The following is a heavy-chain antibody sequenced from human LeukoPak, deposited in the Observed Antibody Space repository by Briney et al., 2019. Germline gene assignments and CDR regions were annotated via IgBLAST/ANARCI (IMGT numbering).Heavy chain of an antibody. CDR3: AVKGYYYDSSGFKALDY. CDR2: ISGSGGST. CDR1: GFTFSSYA. Sequence: GGSLRLSCAASGFTFSSYAMSWVRQAPGKGLEWVSAISGSGGSTYYADSVKGRFTISRDNSKNTLYLQMNSLGAEDTAVYYCAVKGYYYDSSGFKALDYWGQGTLVTVSS. V-gene: IGHV3-23*01. J-gene: IGHJ4*02. D-gene: IGHD3-22*01.